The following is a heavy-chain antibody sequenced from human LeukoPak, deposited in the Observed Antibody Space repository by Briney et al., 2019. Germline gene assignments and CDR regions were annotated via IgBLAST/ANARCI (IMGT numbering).Heavy chain of an antibody. CDR1: GFTVSNNY. CDR3: ARSITGYGGLLDY. CDR2: IYSGAST. D-gene: IGHD4-23*01. J-gene: IGHJ4*02. Sequence: GGSLRLSCAASGFTVSNNYINWVRQAPGKGLEWVSVIYSGASTSYAESVKGRFTISRDSSKNTVYLQMNSLRDEDTAVYYCARSITGYGGLLDYWGQGNLVTVSS. V-gene: IGHV3-66*01.